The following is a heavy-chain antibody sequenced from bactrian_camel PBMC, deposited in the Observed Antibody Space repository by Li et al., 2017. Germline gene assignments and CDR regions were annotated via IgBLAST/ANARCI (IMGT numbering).Heavy chain of an antibody. Sequence: VQLVESGGGLVQEGSSLRLSCLASGLIFNERAMAWIRQVPGKGLQWVSSIDWSGESPKYSDSVKGRFTISQDNAQSTVYLQMDSLKPEDTAMYYCAARTRGGTWCGLFTSMYFSWGQGTQVTVS. D-gene: IGHD2*01. V-gene: IGHV3-1*01. CDR2: IDWSGESP. CDR3: AARTRGGTWCGLFTSMYFS. J-gene: IGHJ6*01. CDR1: GLIFNERA.